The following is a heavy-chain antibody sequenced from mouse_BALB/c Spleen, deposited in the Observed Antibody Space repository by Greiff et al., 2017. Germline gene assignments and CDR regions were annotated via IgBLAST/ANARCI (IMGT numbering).Heavy chain of an antibody. J-gene: IGHJ4*01. D-gene: IGHD1-1*01. Sequence: EVQLVESGGDLVKPGGSLKLSCAASGFTFSSYGMSWVRQTPDKRLEWVATISSGGSYTYYPDSVKGRFTISRDNAKNTLYLQMSSLKSEDTAMYYCARRLVADYAMDYWGQGTSVTVSS. V-gene: IGHV5-6*01. CDR1: GFTFSSYG. CDR2: ISSGGSYT. CDR3: ARRLVADYAMDY.